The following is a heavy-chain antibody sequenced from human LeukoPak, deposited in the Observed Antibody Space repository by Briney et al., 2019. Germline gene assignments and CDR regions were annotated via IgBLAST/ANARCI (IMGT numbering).Heavy chain of an antibody. Sequence: SGTLSLTCTVSGGSISSYYWSWIRQPPGKGLEWIGYIYTSGSTNYNPSLKSQVTISVDTSKNQFSLKLSSVTAADTAVYYCARRSYDDAFDIWGQGTMVTVSS. J-gene: IGHJ3*02. V-gene: IGHV4-4*09. CDR2: IYTSGST. CDR3: ARRSYDDAFDI. D-gene: IGHD1-1*01. CDR1: GGSISSYY.